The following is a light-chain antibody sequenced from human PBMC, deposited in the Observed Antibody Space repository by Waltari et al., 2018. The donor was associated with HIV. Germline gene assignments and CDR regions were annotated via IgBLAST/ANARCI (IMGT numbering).Light chain of an antibody. Sequence: QSAPPQPPSACGPPGPSVTSSCTATTNVLAASNLASWYQPPPPKPPHLIISEVNKLPARVPDRFSDSKSGNTASLTVSRLQAEDEATYFCSSDGGTSDVGTNNFYLVFGGGTKLTVL. CDR1: TNVLAASNL. CDR3: SSDGGTSDVGTNNFYLV. J-gene: IGLJ2*01. CDR2: EVN. V-gene: IGLV2-8*01.